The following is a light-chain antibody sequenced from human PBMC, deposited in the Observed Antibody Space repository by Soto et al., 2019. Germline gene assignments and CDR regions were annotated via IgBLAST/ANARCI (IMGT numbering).Light chain of an antibody. Sequence: DIQMTQSPSTLSASVGDRVTITCRASQSITKWLAWYLQKPGKAPKLLIYDASSLESGVPSRFSGSGSGTEFTLTISSLQPDDFATYYCQQYNIYSYTFGQGTRLEIK. V-gene: IGKV1-5*01. J-gene: IGKJ2*01. CDR3: QQYNIYSYT. CDR1: QSITKW. CDR2: DAS.